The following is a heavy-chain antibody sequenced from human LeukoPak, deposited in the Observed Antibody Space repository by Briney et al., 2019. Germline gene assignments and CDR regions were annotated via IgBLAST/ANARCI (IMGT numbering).Heavy chain of an antibody. J-gene: IGHJ4*02. CDR1: GGSVSSFY. CDR3: ARADVDTTIWYYFDY. Sequence: LSESLSLTCTVSGGSVSSFYWSWIRQPPGKGLEWIGYIYYSGSPNYNPSLKSRVTISIDTSKNQFSRKLSSVTPADTAVYYCARADVDTTIWYYFDYWGQETLVTVSS. D-gene: IGHD5-18*01. CDR2: IYYSGSP. V-gene: IGHV4-59*02.